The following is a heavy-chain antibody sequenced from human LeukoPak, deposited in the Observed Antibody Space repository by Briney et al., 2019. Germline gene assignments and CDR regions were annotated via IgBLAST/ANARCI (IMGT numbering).Heavy chain of an antibody. Sequence: GGSLRLSCAASGFTFSSYGMHWVRQAPGKGLEWVSSISSSSYYIYYADSVKGRFTISRDNAKNSLYLQMNSLRAEDTAVYYCARGDRIVVVVAATRTPFFDYWGQGTLVTVSS. D-gene: IGHD2-15*01. CDR1: GFTFSSYG. J-gene: IGHJ4*02. CDR2: ISSSSYYI. V-gene: IGHV3-21*01. CDR3: ARGDRIVVVVAATRTPFFDY.